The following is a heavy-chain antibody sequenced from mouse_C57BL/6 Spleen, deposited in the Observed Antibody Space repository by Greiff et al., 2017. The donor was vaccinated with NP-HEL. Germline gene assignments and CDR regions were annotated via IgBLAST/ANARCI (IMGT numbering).Heavy chain of an antibody. D-gene: IGHD1-1*01. Sequence: EVQLQQSGPVLVKPGASVKMSCKASGYTFTDYYMNWVKQSHGKSLEWIGVINPCNGGTSYNQKFKGKATLTVDKSSSTAYMELNSLTSEDSAVYYCAREEVGDWYFDVWGTGTTVTVSS. V-gene: IGHV1-19*01. J-gene: IGHJ1*03. CDR2: INPCNGGT. CDR3: AREEVGDWYFDV. CDR1: GYTFTDYY.